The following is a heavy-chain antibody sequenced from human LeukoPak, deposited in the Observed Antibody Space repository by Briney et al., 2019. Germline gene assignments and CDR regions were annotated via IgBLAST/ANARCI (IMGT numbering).Heavy chain of an antibody. V-gene: IGHV1-8*01. D-gene: IGHD6-13*01. CDR3: AGPTAAADYYYYGMDV. J-gene: IGHJ6*02. Sequence: ASVKVSCNASGYTFTSYDINWVRQATGQGLEWMGWMNPNSGNTGYAQKFQGRVTMTRNTSISTAYMELSSLRSEDTAVYYCAGPTAAADYYYYGMDVWGQGTTVTVSS. CDR2: MNPNSGNT. CDR1: GYTFTSYD.